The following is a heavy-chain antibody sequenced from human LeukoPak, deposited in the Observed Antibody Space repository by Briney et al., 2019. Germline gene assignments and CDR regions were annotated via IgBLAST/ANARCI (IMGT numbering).Heavy chain of an antibody. Sequence: PSETLSLTCTVSGGSISSYYWSWIRQPPGKGLEWIGYIYYSGSTNYNPSLKSRVTISVDTSKNQFSLKLSSVTAADTAVYYCARLLDRITMVRGAAFDIWGQGTMVTVSS. CDR3: ARLLDRITMVRGAAFDI. CDR1: GGSISSYY. D-gene: IGHD3-10*01. J-gene: IGHJ3*02. CDR2: IYYSGST. V-gene: IGHV4-59*01.